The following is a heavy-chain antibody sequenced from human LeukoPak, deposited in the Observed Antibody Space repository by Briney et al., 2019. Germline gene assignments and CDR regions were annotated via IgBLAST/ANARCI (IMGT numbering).Heavy chain of an antibody. D-gene: IGHD3-22*01. V-gene: IGHV4-59*01. Sequence: SETLSLTCTVSGGSISSYYWSWIRQSPGKGREWSGYIYYSGSTDYNPSLKSRVTISVDTSKNQFSLRLSSVTAADTAVYYCARGIGLQYDTSGYYYYAFDMWGQGTMVTVS. J-gene: IGHJ3*02. CDR1: GGSISSYY. CDR3: ARGIGLQYDTSGYYYYAFDM. CDR2: IYYSGST.